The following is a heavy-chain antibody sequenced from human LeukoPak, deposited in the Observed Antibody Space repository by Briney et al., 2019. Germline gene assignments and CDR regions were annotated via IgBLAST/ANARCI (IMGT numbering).Heavy chain of an antibody. CDR3: ARAGFTFSDYFGSFFDY. Sequence: GGSLRLSCAASGFTFSSYSMNWVRQAPGKGLEWVSHISSSSSTIYYPDSVKGRFTISRDNAKNSLYLQMNSLRAEDTAVYYCARAGFTFSDYFGSFFDYWGQGTLVTVSS. CDR2: ISSSSSTI. D-gene: IGHD3-10*01. CDR1: GFTFSSYS. V-gene: IGHV3-48*01. J-gene: IGHJ4*02.